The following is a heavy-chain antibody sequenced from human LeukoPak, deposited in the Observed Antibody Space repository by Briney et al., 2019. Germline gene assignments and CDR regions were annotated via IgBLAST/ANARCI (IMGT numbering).Heavy chain of an antibody. J-gene: IGHJ6*02. CDR1: GFTFTSSA. D-gene: IGHD3-9*01. CDR3: AADSSTYYDILTGYLAPGYYYYGMDV. Sequence: SVKVSCKASGFTFTSSAMQWVRQARGQRLEWIGWIVVGSGNTNYAQECQERVTLTRDMSTRTAYMELSRLRSEDTAVYYCAADSSTYYDILTGYLAPGYYYYGMDVWGQGTTVTVSS. CDR2: IVVGSGNT. V-gene: IGHV1-58*02.